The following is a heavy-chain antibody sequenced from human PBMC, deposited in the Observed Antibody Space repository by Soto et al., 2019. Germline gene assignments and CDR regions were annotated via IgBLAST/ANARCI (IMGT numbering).Heavy chain of an antibody. V-gene: IGHV4-39*01. CDR3: ARHSPPSCWFDP. J-gene: IGHJ5*02. CDR2: IYYSGST. Sequence: QLQLQESGPGLVKPSETLSLTCTVSGGSISSSSYYWGWIRQPPGKGLEWIGSIYYSGSTYYNPSLKSRVTISVDTSKNQFSLKLSSVTAAVTAVYYCARHSPPSCWFDPWGQGTLVTVSS. CDR1: GGSISSSSYY.